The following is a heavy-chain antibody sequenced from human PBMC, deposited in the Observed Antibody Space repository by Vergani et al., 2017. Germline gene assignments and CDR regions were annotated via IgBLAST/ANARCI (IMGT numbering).Heavy chain of an antibody. D-gene: IGHD2-21*01. V-gene: IGHV3-23*01. CDR1: GFTFFTYA. CDR3: AKPYCGGDCYRSEYFQH. J-gene: IGHJ1*01. CDR2: ISRSGGST. Sequence: EVQLLESGGVLVQPGGSLRLSCAASGFTFFTYAMSWVRQAPGKGLEWVSAISRSGGSTYYADSVKGRFTISRDNSKNTLNLQMNSLIAEDTAVYYCAKPYCGGDCYRSEYFQHWGQGTLVTVSS.